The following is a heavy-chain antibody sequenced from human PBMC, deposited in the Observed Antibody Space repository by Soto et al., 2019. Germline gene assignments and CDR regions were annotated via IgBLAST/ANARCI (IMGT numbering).Heavy chain of an antibody. Sequence: GGSLRLSCAASGFTFDDYAMHWVRQAPGKGLEWVSGISTNSSNTSYADSVKGRFTISRDNAKNTLYLQMNSLRAEDTGVYYCARDLRSGDFWGQGTLVTVSS. J-gene: IGHJ4*02. V-gene: IGHV3-9*01. CDR3: ARDLRSGDF. CDR1: GFTFDDYA. D-gene: IGHD6-25*01. CDR2: ISTNSSNT.